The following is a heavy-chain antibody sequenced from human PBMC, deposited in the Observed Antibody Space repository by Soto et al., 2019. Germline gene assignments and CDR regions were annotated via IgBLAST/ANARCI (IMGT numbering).Heavy chain of an antibody. CDR1: GFTFSSYD. Sequence: GESLKISCAASGFTFSSYDMHWVRQATGKGLEWVSAIGTAGDTYYPGSVKGRFTISRENAKNSLYLQMNSLRAEDTAVYYCARGSMAPTLDYWGQGTLVTVSS. CDR2: IGTAGDT. J-gene: IGHJ4*02. CDR3: ARGSMAPTLDY. D-gene: IGHD5-12*01. V-gene: IGHV3-13*01.